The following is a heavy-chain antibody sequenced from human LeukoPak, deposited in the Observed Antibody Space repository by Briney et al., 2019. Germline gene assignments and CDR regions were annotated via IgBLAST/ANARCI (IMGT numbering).Heavy chain of an antibody. Sequence: SETLSLTCTVSSGSISGHYWSWIRQSPGRGLEWIGNIYTSGITKYNPSLNSRVTISIDTSKNRFSLKVTSMTAADTAIYYCARQAQDGTDNYFDPWGRGILVNVSS. V-gene: IGHV4-4*09. CDR2: IYTSGIT. CDR1: SGSISGHY. J-gene: IGHJ5*02. CDR3: ARQAQDGTDNYFDP. D-gene: IGHD1-14*01.